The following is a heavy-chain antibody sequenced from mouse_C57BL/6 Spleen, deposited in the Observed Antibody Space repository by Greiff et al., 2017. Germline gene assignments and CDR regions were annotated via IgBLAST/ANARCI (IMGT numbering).Heavy chain of an antibody. CDR2: ISSGGSYT. CDR3: ARHATTVDGYFDV. CDR1: GFTFSSYG. V-gene: IGHV5-6*01. J-gene: IGHJ1*03. D-gene: IGHD1-1*01. Sequence: EVKVVESGGDLVKPGGSLKLSCAASGFTFSSYGMSWVRQTPDKRLEWVATISSGGSYTYYPDSVKGRFTISRDNAKNTLYLQMSSLKSEDTAMYYCARHATTVDGYFDVWGTGTTVTVSS.